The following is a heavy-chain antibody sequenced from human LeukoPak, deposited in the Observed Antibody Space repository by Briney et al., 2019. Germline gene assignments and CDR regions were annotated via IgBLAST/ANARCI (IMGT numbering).Heavy chain of an antibody. Sequence: SETLSLTCTVSGGSMSTYYWSWIRQPPGKGLEWIGYIYYSGSPNYNPSLRSRVTISVDTSSKQFSLNLKSVAAADTAVYYCARYVAWLGGLDCWGQGTLVTVSS. CDR3: ARYVAWLGGLDC. D-gene: IGHD6-19*01. V-gene: IGHV4-59*01. CDR2: IYYSGSP. CDR1: GGSMSTYY. J-gene: IGHJ4*02.